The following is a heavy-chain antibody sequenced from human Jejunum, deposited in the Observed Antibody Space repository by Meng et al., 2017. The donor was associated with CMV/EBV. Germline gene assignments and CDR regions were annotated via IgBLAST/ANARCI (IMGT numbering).Heavy chain of an antibody. J-gene: IGHJ4*02. CDR3: ARGFTNGWQPFDF. V-gene: IGHV1-69*12. Sequence: QVQWLQSGAEVKSRGSSVRLSCKSSGGVFNNYALTWVRQAPGQGLEWMGGIIAVLTTPNYAPKFQGRLTITADASTGTTYMELSSLTSEDTAVYFCARGFTNGWQPFDFWGQGTLVTVSS. CDR1: GGVFNNYA. CDR2: IIAVLTTP. D-gene: IGHD2-8*01.